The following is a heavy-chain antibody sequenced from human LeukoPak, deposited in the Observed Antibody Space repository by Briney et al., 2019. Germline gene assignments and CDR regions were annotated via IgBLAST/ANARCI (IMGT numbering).Heavy chain of an antibody. V-gene: IGHV1-18*01. Sequence: GASVKVSCKASGYTFTSYGISWVRQAPGQGLEWMGWISDYEGNTNYAEKLKGRFTMTTDKSTSSLYMELKSLRSDDTAVYYCASDLDYHSSGYWVDSWGQGALFTASS. J-gene: IGHJ4*02. CDR3: ASDLDYHSSGYWVDS. CDR1: GYTFTSYG. CDR2: ISDYEGNT. D-gene: IGHD3-22*01.